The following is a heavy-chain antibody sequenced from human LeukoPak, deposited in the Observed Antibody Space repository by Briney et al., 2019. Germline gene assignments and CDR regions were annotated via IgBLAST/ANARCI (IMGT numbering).Heavy chain of an antibody. Sequence: SGTLSLTCTVSGGSISSGDYYWSWIRQPPGKGLEWIGYIYYSGSTYYNPSLKSRVTISVDTSKNQFSLKLSSVTAADTAVYYCARDLGIDWFDPWGQGTLVTVSS. V-gene: IGHV4-30-4*01. CDR1: GGSISSGDYY. D-gene: IGHD7-27*01. J-gene: IGHJ5*02. CDR2: IYYSGST. CDR3: ARDLGIDWFDP.